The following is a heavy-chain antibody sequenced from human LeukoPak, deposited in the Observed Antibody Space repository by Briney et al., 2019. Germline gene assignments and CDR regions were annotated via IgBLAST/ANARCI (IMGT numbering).Heavy chain of an antibody. CDR1: GFTFSSYW. D-gene: IGHD2-15*01. CDR3: ARGKYCSGGSCYEYWFDP. CDR2: INSDGSST. Sequence: PGGSLRLSCAASGFTFSSYWMHWVRQAPGKGLVWVSRINSDGSSTNYADSVKGRFTISRDNAKNTLYLQMNSLRADDTAVHYCARGKYCSGGSCYEYWFDPWGQGTLVTVSS. J-gene: IGHJ5*02. V-gene: IGHV3-74*01.